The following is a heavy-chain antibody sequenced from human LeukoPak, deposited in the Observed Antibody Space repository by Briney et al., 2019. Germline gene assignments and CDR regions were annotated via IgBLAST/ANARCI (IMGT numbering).Heavy chain of an antibody. J-gene: IGHJ4*02. CDR2: INHSGST. CDR1: GGSFSGYY. CDR3: AKLVANGWDHDY. D-gene: IGHD6-19*01. V-gene: IGHV4-34*01. Sequence: SETLSLTCAVYGGSFSGYYWSWIRQPPGKGLEWIGEINHSGSTNYNPSLKSRVTISVDTSKNQFSLKLSSVTAADTAVYYCAKLVANGWDHDYWGQGTLVTVSS.